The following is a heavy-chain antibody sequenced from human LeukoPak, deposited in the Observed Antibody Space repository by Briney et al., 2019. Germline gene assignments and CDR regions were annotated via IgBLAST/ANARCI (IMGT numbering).Heavy chain of an antibody. Sequence: GGSLRLSRAASGFTFRSYWMSWLRQAPGKGPEWVANIRQDGSEKCYMDSVKGRFTISRDNAKKSLYLQMNSLRADDTAMYYCARDFSAQVPVTIHDNWFDPWGQGTLVIVSS. CDR2: IRQDGSEK. CDR1: GFTFRSYW. CDR3: ARDFSAQVPVTIHDNWFDP. V-gene: IGHV3-7*01. D-gene: IGHD2-2*01. J-gene: IGHJ5*02.